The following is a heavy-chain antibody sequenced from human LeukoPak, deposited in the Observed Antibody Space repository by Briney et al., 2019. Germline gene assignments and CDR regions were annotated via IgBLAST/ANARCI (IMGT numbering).Heavy chain of an antibody. V-gene: IGHV3-23*01. CDR3: AKDIRYSYGLDFYYMDV. J-gene: IGHJ6*03. CDR2: ISGSGGST. Sequence: PGGSLRLSCAASGFTFSSYAMSWVRQAPGKGLEWVSAISGSGGSTYYADSVKGRFTISRDNSKKTLYLQMNSLRVEDTALYYCAKDIRYSYGLDFYYMDVWGNGTTVTVSS. CDR1: GFTFSSYA. D-gene: IGHD5-18*01.